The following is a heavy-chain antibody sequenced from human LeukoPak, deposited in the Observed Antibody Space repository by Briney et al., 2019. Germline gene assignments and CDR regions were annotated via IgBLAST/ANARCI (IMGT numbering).Heavy chain of an antibody. CDR1: GGTFSSYA. CDR2: IIPIFGTA. J-gene: IGHJ4*02. CDR3: ARGFLERRRYYFDY. V-gene: IGHV1-69*13. D-gene: IGHD1-1*01. Sequence: ASVKVSCKASGGTFSSYAISWVRQAPGQGLEWMGGIIPIFGTANYAQKFRGRVTITADESTSTAYMELSSLRSEDTAVYYCARGFLERRRYYFDYWGQGTLVTVSS.